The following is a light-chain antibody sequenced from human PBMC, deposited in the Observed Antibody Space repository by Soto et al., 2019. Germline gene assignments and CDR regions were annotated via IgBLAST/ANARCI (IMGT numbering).Light chain of an antibody. J-gene: IGLJ2*01. V-gene: IGLV2-14*01. CDR3: SSYTSRNNVV. CDR2: EVT. Sequence: QSVLTQPASVSGSPGQSITISCTGTISDVGGYNYVSWYQQHPGKAPKLVIFEVTNRPSGVSNRFSGSKSGNTASLSISGLQAEDEATFYCSSYTSRNNVVFGGGTKLTVL. CDR1: ISDVGGYNY.